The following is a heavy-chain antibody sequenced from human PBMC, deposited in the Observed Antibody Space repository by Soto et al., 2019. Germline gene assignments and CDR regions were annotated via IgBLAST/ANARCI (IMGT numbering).Heavy chain of an antibody. CDR1: GGSISSYY. V-gene: IGHV4-59*01. J-gene: IGHJ6*02. CDR2: IYYSGST. D-gene: IGHD2-15*01. CDR3: ARVGACSGGSCYSKYYYYGMDV. Sequence: ETLSLTCTVSGGSISSYYWSWIRQPPGKGLEWIGYIYYSGSTNYNPSLKSRVTISVDTSKNQFSLKLSSVTAADTAVYYCARVGACSGGSCYSKYYYYGMDVWGQGTTVTVSS.